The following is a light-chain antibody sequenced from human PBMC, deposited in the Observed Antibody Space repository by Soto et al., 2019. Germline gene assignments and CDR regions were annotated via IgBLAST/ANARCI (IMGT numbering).Light chain of an antibody. Sequence: SSLTQPDSVSGSPGQSITISCTGTSSDVGGYNYVSWYQQHPGKAPKLMIYEVSNRPSGVSNRFSGSKSGNTASLTISGLQAEDEADYYCSSYTSSSILGVFGTGTKVTV. J-gene: IGLJ1*01. CDR2: EVS. V-gene: IGLV2-14*01. CDR3: SSYTSSSILGV. CDR1: SSDVGGYNY.